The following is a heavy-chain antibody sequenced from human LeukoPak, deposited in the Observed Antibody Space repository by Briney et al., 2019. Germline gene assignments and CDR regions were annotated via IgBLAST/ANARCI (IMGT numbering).Heavy chain of an antibody. J-gene: IGHJ4*02. V-gene: IGHV3-30-3*01. Sequence: GGSLRLSCAASGFTFSSYAMHWVRQAPGEGLEWVAVISYDGSNKYYADSVKGRFTISRDNSKNTLYLQMNSLRAEDTAVYYCAREPNYDFWRGYSYYFDYWGQGTLVTVSS. D-gene: IGHD3-3*01. CDR2: ISYDGSNK. CDR1: GFTFSSYA. CDR3: AREPNYDFWRGYSYYFDY.